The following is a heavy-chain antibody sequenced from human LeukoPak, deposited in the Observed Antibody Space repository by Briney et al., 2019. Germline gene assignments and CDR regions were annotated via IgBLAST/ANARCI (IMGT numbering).Heavy chain of an antibody. Sequence: GASVKVFCKASGGTFSSYAISWVRQAPGQGLEWMGGIIPIFGTANYAQKFQGRVTITADKSTSTAYMELSSLRSEDTAVYYCARDPHYYGSGKNYYFDYWGQGTLVTVSS. CDR3: ARDPHYYGSGKNYYFDY. V-gene: IGHV1-69*06. J-gene: IGHJ4*02. CDR2: IIPIFGTA. D-gene: IGHD3-10*01. CDR1: GGTFSSYA.